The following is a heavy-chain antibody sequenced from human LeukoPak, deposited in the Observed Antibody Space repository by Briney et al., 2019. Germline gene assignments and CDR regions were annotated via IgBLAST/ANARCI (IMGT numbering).Heavy chain of an antibody. CDR2: LNPNSGNT. CDR1: GYTFTSYD. D-gene: IGHD1-14*01. J-gene: IGHJ4*02. V-gene: IGHV1-8*01. Sequence: AASVKVSCMASGYTFTSYDINWVRQATGQRLEWMGWLNPNSGNTGYAQKFQGRITMTRDTSISTAYMELSSLRSEDTAVYYCARGATEHPQGYWGQGTLVTVSS. CDR3: ARGATEHPQGY.